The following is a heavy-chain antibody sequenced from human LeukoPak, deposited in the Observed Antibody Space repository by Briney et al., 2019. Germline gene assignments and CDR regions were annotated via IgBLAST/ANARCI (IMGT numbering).Heavy chain of an antibody. V-gene: IGHV3-30*02. J-gene: IGHJ4*02. Sequence: GGSLRLSCAASGFTFSSSAMHWVRQAPGKGLEGVTFIRYDGNEEYYADYVKGRFTVSRDNSKNTLYLQMNSLRLEDTAVYYCARERDRRGCFDYWGQGTLVTASS. CDR2: IRYDGNEE. CDR1: GFTFSSSA. CDR3: ARERDRRGCFDY. D-gene: IGHD3-22*01.